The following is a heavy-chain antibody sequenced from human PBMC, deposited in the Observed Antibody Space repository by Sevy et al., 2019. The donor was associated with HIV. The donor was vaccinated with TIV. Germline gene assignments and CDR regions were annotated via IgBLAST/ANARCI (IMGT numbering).Heavy chain of an antibody. CDR3: AGSYSSSWDVRYYFEY. V-gene: IGHV3-21*01. CDR2: IGSSNSYI. CDR1: GFSFSSYS. Sequence: GGSLRLSCAASGFSFSSYSVSWVRQAPGKGLEWVASIGSSNSYIYYADSVKGRFTISRDNAKNSLFLHMNTLRAEDRAVYYGAGSYSSSWDVRYYFEYWGQGTPVTVSS. D-gene: IGHD6-13*01. J-gene: IGHJ4*02.